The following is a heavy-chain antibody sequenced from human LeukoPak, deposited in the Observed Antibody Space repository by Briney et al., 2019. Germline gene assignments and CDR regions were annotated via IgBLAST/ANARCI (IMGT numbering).Heavy chain of an antibody. V-gene: IGHV3-48*03. Sequence: GGSLRLSCAVSGFTFSSYEMNWVRQAPGKGLEWVSYISSSGSTIYYADSVKGRFTISRDNAKNSLYLQMNSLRAEDTAVYYCARGQGRITMVRGVIIPWFDPWGQGTLVTVSS. J-gene: IGHJ5*02. D-gene: IGHD3-10*01. CDR1: GFTFSSYE. CDR2: ISSSGSTI. CDR3: ARGQGRITMVRGVIIPWFDP.